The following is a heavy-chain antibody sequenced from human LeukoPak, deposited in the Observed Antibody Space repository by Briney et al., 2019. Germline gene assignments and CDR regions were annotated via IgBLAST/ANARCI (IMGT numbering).Heavy chain of an antibody. V-gene: IGHV3-53*01. D-gene: IGHD6-13*01. CDR1: GFSVSSNY. J-gene: IGHJ4*02. CDR3: ARDFRSRYFDY. CDR2: IYSDGST. Sequence: GGSLRLSCAASGFSVSSNYVTWVRQPPGKGLEWVSVIYSDGSTYYADSVKGRFTISRDNSKNTLYLQMNSLRAEDTAVYYCARDFRSRYFDYWGQGTLVTVSS.